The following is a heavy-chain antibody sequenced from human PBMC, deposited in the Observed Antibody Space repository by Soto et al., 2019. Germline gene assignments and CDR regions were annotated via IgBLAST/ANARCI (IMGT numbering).Heavy chain of an antibody. CDR3: AQHERAAAFFDY. Sequence: SGPTLVNPTQTLTLTCTFSGCSLSTSGEGVGWIRQPPGKALEWLALIYWDDDKRYSPSLKSRLTITKDTSKDQVVLTMTNMDPVDTATYYCAQHERAAAFFDYWGQGTLVTVSS. V-gene: IGHV2-5*02. J-gene: IGHJ4*02. CDR2: IYWDDDK. CDR1: GCSLSTSGEG. D-gene: IGHD6-13*01.